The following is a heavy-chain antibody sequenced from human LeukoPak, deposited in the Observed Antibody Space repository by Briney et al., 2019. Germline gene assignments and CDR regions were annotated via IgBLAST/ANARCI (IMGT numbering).Heavy chain of an antibody. CDR2: INPDSGGT. CDR3: ARAPFCGVDCPPTIDY. CDR1: GYTFTGSY. D-gene: IGHD2-21*02. V-gene: IGHV1-2*02. Sequence: GASVKVSCEASGYTFTGSYMHWVRQAPGQGLEWMGWINPDSGGTDSAQKFRGRVTMTRNTSISAAYMELSGLTSDDTAVYYCARAPFCGVDCPPTIDYWGQGTLVTVSS. J-gene: IGHJ4*02.